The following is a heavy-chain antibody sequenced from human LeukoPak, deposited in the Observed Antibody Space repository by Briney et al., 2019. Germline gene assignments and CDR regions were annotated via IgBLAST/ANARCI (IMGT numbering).Heavy chain of an antibody. CDR1: GGTFSNYA. V-gene: IGHV1-69*05. D-gene: IGHD1-26*01. CDR2: IIPIFGTA. CDR3: ARIKRGNYPDAGWVNFDY. J-gene: IGHJ4*02. Sequence: GASVKVSCKASGGTFSNYAISWARQAPGQGLEWMGRIIPIFGTANYAQKFQGRVTITTDESTSTAYMELSSLRSEDTAVYYCARIKRGNYPDAGWVNFDYWGQGTLVTVSS.